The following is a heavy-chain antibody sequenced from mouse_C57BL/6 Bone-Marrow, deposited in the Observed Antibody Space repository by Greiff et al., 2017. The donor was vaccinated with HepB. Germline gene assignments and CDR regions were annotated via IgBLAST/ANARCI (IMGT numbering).Heavy chain of an antibody. CDR3: ARRHGRLLPFAY. V-gene: IGHV5-9*01. D-gene: IGHD2-3*01. Sequence: EVKLMESGGGLVKPGGSLKLSCAASGFTFSSYTMSWVRQTPEKRLEWVATISGGGGNTYYPDSVKGRFTISRDNAKNTLYLQMSSLRSEDTALYYCARRHGRLLPFAYWGQGTLVTVSA. CDR2: ISGGGGNT. J-gene: IGHJ3*01. CDR1: GFTFSSYT.